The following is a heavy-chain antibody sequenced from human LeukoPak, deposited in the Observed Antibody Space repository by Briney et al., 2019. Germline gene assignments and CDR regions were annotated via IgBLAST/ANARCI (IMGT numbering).Heavy chain of an antibody. CDR1: GDSVSSNSAA. Sequence: SQTLSLTCVISGDSVSSNSAAWSWIRQSPSRGLEWLGRTYYRSKWYNDYAVSLKSRITINPDTSKNQFSLHLSSVTPEDTAVYYCARIRDDYNYYFVYWGQGTLVTVSS. J-gene: IGHJ4*02. D-gene: IGHD5-24*01. V-gene: IGHV6-1*01. CDR2: TYYRSKWYN. CDR3: ARIRDDYNYYFVY.